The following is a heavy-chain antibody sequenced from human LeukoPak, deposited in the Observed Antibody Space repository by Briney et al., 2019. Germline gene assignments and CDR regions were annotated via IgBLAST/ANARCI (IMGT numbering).Heavy chain of an antibody. J-gene: IGHJ3*02. V-gene: IGHV1-18*01. D-gene: IGHD2-21*01. Sequence: ASVKVSCKASGYTFTSYGISWVRQAPGQGLEWMGWISAYNGNTNYAQKLQGRVTMTADTSTSTAYMELSSLTSEDTAVYYCATFAMGCSGGDCLDAFDIWGQGTMVTVSS. CDR2: ISAYNGNT. CDR1: GYTFTSYG. CDR3: ATFAMGCSGGDCLDAFDI.